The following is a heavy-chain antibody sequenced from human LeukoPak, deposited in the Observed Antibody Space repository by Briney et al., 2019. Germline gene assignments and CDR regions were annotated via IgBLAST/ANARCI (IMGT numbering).Heavy chain of an antibody. CDR2: ISSSSSYI. CDR3: ARDRKYYDFWSGPESYYYYYGMDV. D-gene: IGHD3-3*01. V-gene: IGHV3-21*01. J-gene: IGHJ6*02. CDR1: GFTFSSYA. Sequence: GGSLRLPCAASGFTFSSYAMSWVRRAPGKGLEWVSSISSSSSYIYYADSVKGRFTISRDNAKNSLYLQMNSLRAEDTAVYYCARDRKYYDFWSGPESYYYYYGMDVWGQGTTVTVSS.